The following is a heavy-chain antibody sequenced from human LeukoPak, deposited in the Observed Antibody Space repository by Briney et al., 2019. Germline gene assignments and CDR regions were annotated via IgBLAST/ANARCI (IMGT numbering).Heavy chain of an antibody. D-gene: IGHD3/OR15-3a*01. J-gene: IGHJ4*02. Sequence: ESGPTLVKPTRTLTLTCTFSGFSLTTSGVSVGWIRQSPGKALEWLALIYWDDDKRYSPSLKNRLIITKDTSKNQVVLIMTNVDPVDTATYYCAHRLVGLDSFDYWGQGTLVTVSS. V-gene: IGHV2-5*02. CDR3: AHRLVGLDSFDY. CDR2: IYWDDDK. CDR1: GFSLTTSGVS.